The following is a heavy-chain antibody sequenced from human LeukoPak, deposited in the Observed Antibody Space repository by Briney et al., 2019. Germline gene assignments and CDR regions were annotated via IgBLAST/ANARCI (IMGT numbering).Heavy chain of an antibody. CDR3: ARTDSSSWYLNWFDP. J-gene: IGHJ5*02. V-gene: IGHV3-9*01. CDR2: ISWNSGSI. D-gene: IGHD6-13*01. Sequence: GGSLRLSCAASGFTFDDYAMHWVRQAPGKGLEWVSGISWNSGSIGYADSVKGRFTISRDNAKNSLYLQMNSLRAEDTAVYYCARTDSSSWYLNWFDPWGQGTLVTVSS. CDR1: GFTFDDYA.